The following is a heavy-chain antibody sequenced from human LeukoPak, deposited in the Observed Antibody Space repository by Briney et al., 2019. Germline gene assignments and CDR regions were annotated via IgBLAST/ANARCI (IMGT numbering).Heavy chain of an antibody. D-gene: IGHD3-22*01. CDR3: ASPPVDYYDSSGYYYSGYFDY. Sequence: GRSLRLSCAASGFTFSSYAMHWVRQAPGKGLEWVAVISYDGSNKYYADSVKGRFTISRDNSKNTLYLQMNSLRAEDTAVYYCASPPVDYYDSSGYYYSGYFDYWGQGTLVTVSS. CDR2: ISYDGSNK. CDR1: GFTFSSYA. J-gene: IGHJ4*02. V-gene: IGHV3-30-3*01.